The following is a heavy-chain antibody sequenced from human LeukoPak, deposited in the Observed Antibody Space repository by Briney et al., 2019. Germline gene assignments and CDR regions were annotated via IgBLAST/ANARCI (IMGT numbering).Heavy chain of an antibody. Sequence: SETLSLTCTVSGGSIINHYWSWIRQPAGEGLEWIGRIYSSGSANYSPSLKSRVSMSIDTSNNHFSLNLTSVTAADTALYFCARDVRYASGWSTPESWGQGTLVTVSS. J-gene: IGHJ5*02. CDR3: ARDVRYASGWSTPES. D-gene: IGHD6-19*01. CDR2: IYSSGSA. V-gene: IGHV4-4*07. CDR1: GGSIINHY.